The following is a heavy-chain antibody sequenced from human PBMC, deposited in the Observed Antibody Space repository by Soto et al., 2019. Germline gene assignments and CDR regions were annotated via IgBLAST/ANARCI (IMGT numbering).Heavy chain of an antibody. D-gene: IGHD2-15*01. Sequence: QVQLVESGGGVVQPGRSLRLSCAASGFTFSSYGMHWVRQAPGKRLEWVAVIWYDGSNKYYADSVKGRFTISRDNSKNTLYLQMNSLRAEDTAVYYCAREIRSGGGYWGQGTLVTVSS. CDR2: IWYDGSNK. CDR1: GFTFSSYG. CDR3: AREIRSGGGY. V-gene: IGHV3-33*01. J-gene: IGHJ4*02.